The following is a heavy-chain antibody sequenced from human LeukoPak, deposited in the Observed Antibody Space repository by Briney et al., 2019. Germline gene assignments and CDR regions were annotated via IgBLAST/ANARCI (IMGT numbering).Heavy chain of an antibody. V-gene: IGHV5-51*01. D-gene: IGHD6-13*01. J-gene: IGHJ4*02. Sequence: GESLKISCKGSGYSFTSYWIGWVRQMPGKGLEWMGIIYPGDSDTRYSPSFQGQVTISADKPISTAYLQWSSLKASDTAMYYCARIPISIAAAGTAPTWSYYFDYWGQGTLVTVSS. CDR1: GYSFTSYW. CDR2: IYPGDSDT. CDR3: ARIPISIAAAGTAPTWSYYFDY.